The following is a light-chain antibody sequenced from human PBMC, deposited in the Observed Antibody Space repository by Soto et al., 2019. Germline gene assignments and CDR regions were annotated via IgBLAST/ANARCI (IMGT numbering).Light chain of an antibody. V-gene: IGKV1-17*01. CDR3: LQHDIYPRT. J-gene: IGKJ1*01. Sequence: DIQMTQSPSSLFASVGDRVSITCRASQAIRNNLGWYQQKPGKAPKRLIFDASSLQSGVPSRFSGSGSGTEFTLTISSLQPEDFATYYCLQHDIYPRTFGQGTKVDIK. CDR2: DAS. CDR1: QAIRNN.